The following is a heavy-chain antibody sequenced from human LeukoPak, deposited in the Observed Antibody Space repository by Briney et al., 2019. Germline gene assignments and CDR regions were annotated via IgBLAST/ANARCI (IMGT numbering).Heavy chain of an antibody. V-gene: IGHV3-11*06. Sequence: PGGSLRLSCAASGFTFSDYYMSWIRQAPGKGLEWVSYISGSSTNTNYADSVKGRFTISRDNAKNSLYLQMNSLRAEDTAVYYCARDGYNSGGYWFEPWGQGTLVTVSS. CDR2: ISGSSTNT. CDR1: GFTFSDYY. D-gene: IGHD5-24*01. CDR3: ARDGYNSGGYWFEP. J-gene: IGHJ5*02.